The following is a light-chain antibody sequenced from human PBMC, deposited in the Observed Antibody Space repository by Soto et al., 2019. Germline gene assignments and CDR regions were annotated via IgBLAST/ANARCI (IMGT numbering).Light chain of an antibody. Sequence: EIVLAQSPGTLSLSPGERATLSCRASQGVTNSFLAWYQQKPGQAPRLLIYGASRRATGIPDRFTGSGSGTDFTLTISRVEPEDFAVYYCQQYVSSPWAFGQGTKVDIK. CDR2: GAS. J-gene: IGKJ1*01. CDR3: QQYVSSPWA. V-gene: IGKV3-20*01. CDR1: QGVTNSF.